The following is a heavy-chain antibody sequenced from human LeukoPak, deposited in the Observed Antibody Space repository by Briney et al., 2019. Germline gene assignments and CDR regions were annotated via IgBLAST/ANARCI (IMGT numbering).Heavy chain of an antibody. CDR3: ARVAVVTPRGFDY. J-gene: IGHJ4*02. Sequence: GASVKVSCKASGYTFTDHYMHWVRQAPGQGLEWMGWINPNSGGTNYAQKFQGRVTMTRDTSISTAYMELSRLRSDDTAVYYCARVAVVTPRGFDYWGQGTLVTVSS. D-gene: IGHD4-23*01. V-gene: IGHV1-2*02. CDR1: GYTFTDHY. CDR2: INPNSGGT.